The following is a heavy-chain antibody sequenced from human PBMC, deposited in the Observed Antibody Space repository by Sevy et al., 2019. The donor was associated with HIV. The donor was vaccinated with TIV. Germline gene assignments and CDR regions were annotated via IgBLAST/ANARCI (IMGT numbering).Heavy chain of an antibody. CDR3: ARVSVYYYDSSGYYTTSNAFDI. CDR1: GFTVSSNY. J-gene: IGHJ3*02. Sequence: GGSLRLSCAASGFTVSSNYVSWVRQAPGKGLEWVSVIYSGGNTNYADSVKGRFTISRDNSKNTLYLQMNSLRAEDTAFYYCARVSVYYYDSSGYYTTSNAFDIWGQGTMVTVSS. CDR2: IYSGGNT. D-gene: IGHD3-22*01. V-gene: IGHV3-53*01.